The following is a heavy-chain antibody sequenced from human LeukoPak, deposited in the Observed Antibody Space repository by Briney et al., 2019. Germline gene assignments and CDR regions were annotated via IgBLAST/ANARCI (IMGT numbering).Heavy chain of an antibody. V-gene: IGHV3-7*01. CDR1: GFTFSSYW. CDR2: IKQDGSEK. J-gene: IGHJ4*02. CDR3: ARETPMEKYHDFWSGYSQRPQTDY. Sequence: PGGSLRLSCAASGFTFSSYWMSWVRQAPGRGLEWVANIKQDGSEKYYVDSVKGRFTISRDNAKNSLYLQMNSLRAEDTAVYYCARETPMEKYHDFWSGYSQRPQTDYWGQGTLVTVSS. D-gene: IGHD3-3*01.